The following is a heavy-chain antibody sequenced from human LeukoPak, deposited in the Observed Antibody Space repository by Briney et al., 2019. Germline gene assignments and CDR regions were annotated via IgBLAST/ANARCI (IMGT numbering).Heavy chain of an antibody. CDR1: GGSISSYY. J-gene: IGHJ4*02. D-gene: IGHD3-9*01. CDR2: IYYSGST. CDR3: ARGTLHTYYDILTGYLALDY. V-gene: IGHV4-59*01. Sequence: SETLSLTCTISGGSISSYYWSWIRQPPGKGLEWIGYIYYSGSTNYNPSLKSRVTISVDTSKNQFSLKLSSVTAADTAVYYCARGTLHTYYDILTGYLALDYWGQGTLVTVSS.